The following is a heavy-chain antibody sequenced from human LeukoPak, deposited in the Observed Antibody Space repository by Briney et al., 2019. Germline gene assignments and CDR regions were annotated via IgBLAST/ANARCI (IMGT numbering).Heavy chain of an antibody. J-gene: IGHJ4*02. CDR2: ISYSGRT. V-gene: IGHV4-39*07. CDR1: GGSMSSGDYY. Sequence: SETLSLTCTVSGGSMSSGDYYWAWVRQPPGKGLEWIGSISYSGRTFYKPSLTSRVAMSIDASKSQFSLRLSSVAAADTAVYYCVRETSSSAHYWGQGTLVTVSS. CDR3: VRETSSSAHY. D-gene: IGHD6-6*01.